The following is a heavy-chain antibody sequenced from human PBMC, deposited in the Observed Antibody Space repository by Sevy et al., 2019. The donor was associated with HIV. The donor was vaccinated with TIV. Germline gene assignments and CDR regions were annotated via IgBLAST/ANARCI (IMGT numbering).Heavy chain of an antibody. D-gene: IGHD3-22*01. V-gene: IGHV4-59*13. Sequence: SENLSLTCTVSGGYISSYYWSWIRQSPEKGLEWIGYIYYNGNTNYNPSLKSRLSMSVDTSKNRFSLKLGSVTAADTAVYYCARAQSYYDLGGPPKYYFDYWGQGTLVTVSS. CDR3: ARAQSYYDLGGPPKYYFDY. J-gene: IGHJ4*02. CDR2: IYYNGNT. CDR1: GGYISSYY.